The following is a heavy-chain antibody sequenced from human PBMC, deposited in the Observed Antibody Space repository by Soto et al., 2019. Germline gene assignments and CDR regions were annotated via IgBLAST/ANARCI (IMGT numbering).Heavy chain of an antibody. V-gene: IGHV4-61*01. Sequence: PSETLSLTCTVSGGSVSRGSYYWSWIRQPPGKGLEWIGYAYYSGSTDYNPSLKSRVTMSVDTSKNQVSLKLNSVTTADTAVYYCARDRSTYGGGGTGEVKENWFDPWGPGTLVTVSS. J-gene: IGHJ5*02. CDR1: GGSVSRGSYY. CDR3: ARDRSTYGGGGTGEVKENWFDP. CDR2: AYYSGST. D-gene: IGHD2-8*01.